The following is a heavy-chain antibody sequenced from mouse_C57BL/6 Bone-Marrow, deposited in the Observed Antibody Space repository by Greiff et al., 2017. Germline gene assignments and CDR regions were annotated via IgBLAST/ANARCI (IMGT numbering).Heavy chain of an antibody. CDR1: GYAFTNYL. Sequence: QVQLQQSGAELVRPGTSVKVSCKASGYAFTNYLIEWVKQRPGQGLEWIGVINPGSGGTNYNEKFKGKATLTADKSSSTAYMRLSSLTSEDSAVYFCARLGPYPYYFDYWGQGTTLTVSS. J-gene: IGHJ2*01. D-gene: IGHD2-10*01. CDR2: INPGSGGT. V-gene: IGHV1-54*01. CDR3: ARLGPYPYYFDY.